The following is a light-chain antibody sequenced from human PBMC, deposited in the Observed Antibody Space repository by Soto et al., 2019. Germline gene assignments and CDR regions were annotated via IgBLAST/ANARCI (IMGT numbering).Light chain of an antibody. CDR1: QSVSNNY. V-gene: IGKV3-20*01. J-gene: IGKJ3*01. CDR2: GAS. Sequence: EIVLTHSPGTLSLSPGERATLSCRASQSVSNNYLAWYQQKPGRAPRLLISGASNRATGIPDRFSGSGSGTDFTLAISRLEPEDFAVYYCQQYGTSPFTFGPGTKVDIK. CDR3: QQYGTSPFT.